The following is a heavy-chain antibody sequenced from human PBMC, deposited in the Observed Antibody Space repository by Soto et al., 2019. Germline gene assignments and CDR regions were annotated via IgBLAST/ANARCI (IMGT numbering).Heavy chain of an antibody. V-gene: IGHV3-23*01. CDR2: INPSGDST. D-gene: IGHD3-10*01. CDR3: AKVDVLTTCSFDY. J-gene: IGHJ4*02. Sequence: PGGSLRLSCVASGFTFSRHGLSWVRQAPGKGLEWVSTINPSGDSTFYADSVKGRFTISRDNSKNTVYLQMNSLSVGDTAVYLCAKVDVLTTCSFDYWGQGALVTVSS. CDR1: GFTFSRHG.